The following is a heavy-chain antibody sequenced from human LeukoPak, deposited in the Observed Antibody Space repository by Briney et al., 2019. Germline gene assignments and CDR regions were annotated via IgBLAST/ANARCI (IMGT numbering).Heavy chain of an antibody. Sequence: SETLSLTCAVYGGSFSGYYWSWIRQPPGKGLEWIGEINHSGSTNYNPSLKSRVTISVDTSKNQFSLKLSSVTAADTAVYYCARRVYYDSSGYYPYWGQGTQVTVSS. CDR3: ARRVYYDSSGYYPY. CDR1: GGSFSGYY. CDR2: INHSGST. V-gene: IGHV4-34*01. J-gene: IGHJ4*02. D-gene: IGHD3-22*01.